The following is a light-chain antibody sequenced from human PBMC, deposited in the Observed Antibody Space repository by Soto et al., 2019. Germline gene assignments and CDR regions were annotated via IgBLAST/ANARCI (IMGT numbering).Light chain of an antibody. J-gene: IGKJ1*01. Sequence: DIQMTQSPSTLSASVGDRVIITCRASQSINNWLAGYQQKPGKAPNLLIYKASSLKSGVPSRFSGSGSGTECTLTISSLQRDDFATYYCQQYDTYWTFGQGTKVEFK. CDR2: KAS. CDR1: QSINNW. V-gene: IGKV1-5*03. CDR3: QQYDTYWT.